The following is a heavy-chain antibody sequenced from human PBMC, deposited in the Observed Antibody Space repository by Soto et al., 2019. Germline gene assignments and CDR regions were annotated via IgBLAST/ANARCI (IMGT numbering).Heavy chain of an antibody. Sequence: GGSLRLSCASSGFTFSSYSMNLVRQAPGKGLEWVSGISWNSSSIGYADSVKGRFTISRDNAKNSLYLQMNSLRAEDTALYYCAKESIAVAGAFDIWGQGTMVTVSS. D-gene: IGHD6-19*01. CDR2: ISWNSSSI. CDR3: AKESIAVAGAFDI. J-gene: IGHJ3*02. CDR1: GFTFSSYS. V-gene: IGHV3-9*01.